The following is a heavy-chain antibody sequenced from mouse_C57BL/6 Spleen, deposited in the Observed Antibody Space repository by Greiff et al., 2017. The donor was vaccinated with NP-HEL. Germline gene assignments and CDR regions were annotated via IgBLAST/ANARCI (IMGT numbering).Heavy chain of an antibody. D-gene: IGHD4-1*01. V-gene: IGHV1-52*01. J-gene: IGHJ1*03. Sequence: VKLQQPGAELVRPGSSVKLSCKASGYTFTSYWMHWVKQRPIQGLEWIGNIDPSDSETHYNQKFKDKATLTVDKSSSTAYMQLSSLTSEDSAVYYCARRSGTGYFDVWGTGTTVTVSS. CDR2: IDPSDSET. CDR3: ARRSGTGYFDV. CDR1: GYTFTSYW.